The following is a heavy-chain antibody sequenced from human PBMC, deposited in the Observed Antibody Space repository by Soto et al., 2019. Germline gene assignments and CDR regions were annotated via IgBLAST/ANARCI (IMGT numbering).Heavy chain of an antibody. D-gene: IGHD1-26*01. CDR3: AARERVDAFDV. CDR1: GVTFSTYG. CDR2: IIPISGTI. Sequence: QVQLVQSGADVKKPGSSVRVSCKASGVTFSTYGITWVRQASGQGLEWMGGIIPISGTIKFAQKFQGRLTITPDESTSTVYMEHSSLTSEDTAVYYCAARERVDAFDVWGQGTMVTVSS. J-gene: IGHJ3*01. V-gene: IGHV1-69*01.